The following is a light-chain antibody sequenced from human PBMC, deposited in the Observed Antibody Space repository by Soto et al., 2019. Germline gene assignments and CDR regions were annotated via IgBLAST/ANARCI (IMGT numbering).Light chain of an antibody. J-gene: IGLJ1*01. Sequence: QSVLHQPASVYGSPGQAITVSCTGTSSDLGGYNYVSWYQHHPGKAPKLMIYEVSNRPSGVSNRFSGSKSGNTASLTISGLQAEDEAEYYCSSYTSSDTLVFGTGSKVTV. V-gene: IGLV2-14*01. CDR1: SSDLGGYNY. CDR2: EVS. CDR3: SSYTSSDTLV.